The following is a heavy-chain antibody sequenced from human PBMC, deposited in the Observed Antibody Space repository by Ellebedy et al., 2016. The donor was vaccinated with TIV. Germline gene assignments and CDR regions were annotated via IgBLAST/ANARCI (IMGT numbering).Heavy chain of an antibody. D-gene: IGHD4-17*01. V-gene: IGHV3-7*01. CDR3: VTDGSYGDYLSPTHAFVF. CDR1: GFTFRSYW. J-gene: IGHJ3*01. CDR2: IKQDGSEK. Sequence: GESLKISCAASGFTFRSYWMSWVRQAPGKGLEWVANIKQDGSEKYHVDSVRGRFTIYRDNARNALYLQMNSLTVEDTAVYYCVTDGSYGDYLSPTHAFVFWGQGTMVAVSS.